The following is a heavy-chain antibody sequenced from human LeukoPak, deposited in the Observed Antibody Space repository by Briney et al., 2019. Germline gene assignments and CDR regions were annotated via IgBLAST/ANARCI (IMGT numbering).Heavy chain of an antibody. J-gene: IGHJ4*02. Sequence: VKVSCKSSGFTFTDHYIHWVRQGPGQGLEWMGYIGPHSTFTSSPQEFQGRVTMTRDASMSTAYMELTRLTSDDTAVYYCVREGEGPLSKDFDYWGQGTLVTVSS. CDR2: IGPHSTFT. CDR1: GFTFTDHY. CDR3: VREGEGPLSKDFDY. D-gene: IGHD2/OR15-2a*01. V-gene: IGHV1-2*02.